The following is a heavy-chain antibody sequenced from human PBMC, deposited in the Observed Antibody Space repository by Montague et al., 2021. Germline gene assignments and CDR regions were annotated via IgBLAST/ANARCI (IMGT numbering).Heavy chain of an antibody. CDR3: AKQDYFVSGTSYKGFDP. V-gene: IGHV4-59*08. D-gene: IGHD3-10*01. CDR1: SGSIFRAH. J-gene: IGHJ5*02. Sequence: SETLSLTCTVSSGSIFRAHWSWVRQPPGKGLEWLGSMFYGGATSNNPSLKSRVTMSIDTSTNQFSLKPSFVTAADTAVYYCAKQDYFVSGTSYKGFDPWGQGILVTVSS. CDR2: MFYGGAT.